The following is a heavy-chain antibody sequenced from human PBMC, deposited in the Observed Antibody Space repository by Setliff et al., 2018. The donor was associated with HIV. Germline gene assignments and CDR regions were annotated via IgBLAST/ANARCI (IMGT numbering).Heavy chain of an antibody. J-gene: IGHJ4*02. CDR3: ARDPLPEGSSTIPVELFDY. CDR1: GYTFTGYY. D-gene: IGHD2-2*01. V-gene: IGHV1-2*06. CDR2: INPIGGGT. Sequence: GASVKVSCKASGYTFTGYYLHWGRQAPGQGLEWMGRINPIGGGTNYAQRFQGRVTLTSDTSISTAYMELSRLRPDDTAMYYCARDPLPEGSSTIPVELFDYWGQGTLVTVSS.